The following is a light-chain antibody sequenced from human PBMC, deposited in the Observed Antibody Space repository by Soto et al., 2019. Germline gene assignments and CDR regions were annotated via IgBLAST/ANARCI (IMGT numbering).Light chain of an antibody. V-gene: IGKV1-9*01. CDR3: QQRFIYPPA. CDR1: QGISNY. Sequence: IQLTLSPSSPSASVGDRVTITCRARQGISNYFAWYQQKPGKAPKLLIYGASTLQNGVTSRFSVSGSMTDFTLTVSSLQPEDFENYYCQQRFIYPPAVGPGPKVDIK. J-gene: IGKJ3*01. CDR2: GAS.